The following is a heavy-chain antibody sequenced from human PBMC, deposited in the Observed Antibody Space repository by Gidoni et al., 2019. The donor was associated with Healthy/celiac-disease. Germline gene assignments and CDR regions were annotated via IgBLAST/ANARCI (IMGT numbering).Heavy chain of an antibody. CDR3: ARDRGVVITTHDAFDI. V-gene: IGHV1-2*06. CDR1: GYTFTGYY. CDR2: INPNSGGT. Sequence: QVQLVQSGAEVKKPGASVKVSCKASGYTFTGYYMHWVRQAPGQGLEWMGRINPNSGGTNYAQKFQCSVTMTRDTSISTAYMELSRLRSDDTAVYYCARDRGVVITTHDAFDIWGQGTMVTVSS. D-gene: IGHD3-22*01. J-gene: IGHJ3*02.